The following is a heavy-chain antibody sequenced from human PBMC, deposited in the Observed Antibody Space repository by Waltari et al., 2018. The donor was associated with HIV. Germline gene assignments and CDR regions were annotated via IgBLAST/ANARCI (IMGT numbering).Heavy chain of an antibody. CDR3: ARDPSLYGDYGY. CDR1: GGSISSSNYY. D-gene: IGHD4-17*01. J-gene: IGHJ4*02. V-gene: IGHV4-39*07. Sequence: QLQLQESGPGLVKPSETLSLTCTVSGGSISSSNYYWGWIRQPPGKGLEWIGSIYYSGSTDYNPSLKSRVTISVDTSKNQFSLKLSSVTAADTAVYYCARDPSLYGDYGYWGQGTLVTVSS. CDR2: IYYSGST.